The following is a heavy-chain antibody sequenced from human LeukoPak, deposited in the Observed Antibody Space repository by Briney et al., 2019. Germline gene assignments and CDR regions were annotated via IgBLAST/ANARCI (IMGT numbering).Heavy chain of an antibody. CDR1: GGTFSSYV. Sequence: SVKVSCKASGGTFSSYVISWVRQAPGQGLEWMGGIIPIFGTANYAQKFQGRVTITADESTSTAYMELSSLRSEDTAVYYCARAGKEWPRPYDYYGMDVWGQGTTVTVSS. CDR2: IIPIFGTA. D-gene: IGHD5-12*01. CDR3: ARAGKEWPRPYDYYGMDV. J-gene: IGHJ6*02. V-gene: IGHV1-69*13.